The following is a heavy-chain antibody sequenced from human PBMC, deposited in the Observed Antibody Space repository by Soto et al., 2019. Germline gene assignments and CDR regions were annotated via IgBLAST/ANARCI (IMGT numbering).Heavy chain of an antibody. D-gene: IGHD3-3*01. CDR2: FSGSGGST. CDR1: GFTFSNYA. J-gene: IGHJ6*02. Sequence: EVQLLESGGGLVQPGGSLRLSCAAAGFTFSNYALTWVRQSPGKGLEWVSTFSGSGGSTYYADSVRGRLTISRDNSKNPLFRQMNSLRVEYTAIYYCARDWTGDTCPCLDVWGQGTTVSVSS. V-gene: IGHV3-23*01. CDR3: ARDWTGDTCPCLDV.